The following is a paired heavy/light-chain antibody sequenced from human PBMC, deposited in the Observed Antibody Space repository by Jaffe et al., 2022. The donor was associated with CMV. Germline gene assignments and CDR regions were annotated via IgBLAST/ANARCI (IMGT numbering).Heavy chain of an antibody. CDR2: IYPSDSDT. CDR1: GYTFTSYW. D-gene: IGHD2-15*01. V-gene: IGHV5-51*01. Sequence: EVQLVQSGAEVKKPGESLKISCKGSGYTFTSYWIGWVRQMPGKGLEWMGIIYPSDSDTRYSPSFQGQVTISADKSITTAYLQWSSLKASDTAMYYCARGRGYCSGGCYFDYWGQGTLVTVSS. CDR3: ARGRGYCSGGCYFDY. J-gene: IGHJ4*02.
Light chain of an antibody. CDR2: GVS. Sequence: EIVLTQSPGTLSLSPGERATLSCRASQSVSYTYLAWYQQKAGQAPRLLIYGVSSRATGIPDRFSGSGSGTDFTLTISRLEPEDFAVYYCQQYGSSPGAFGQGTKLEIK. V-gene: IGKV3-20*01. J-gene: IGKJ2*01. CDR3: QQYGSSPGA. CDR1: QSVSYTY.